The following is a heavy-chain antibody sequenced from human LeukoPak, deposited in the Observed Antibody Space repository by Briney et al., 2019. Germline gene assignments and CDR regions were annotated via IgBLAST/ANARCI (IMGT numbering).Heavy chain of an antibody. CDR1: GFTFSDYY. CDR2: ISSSGSTI. D-gene: IGHD3-22*01. V-gene: IGHV3-11*01. J-gene: IGHJ4*02. Sequence: GGSLRLSCAASGFTFSDYYMSWIRQAPGKGLEWVSYISSSGSTIYCADSVKGRFTISRDNAKNSLYLQMNSLRAEDTAVYYCASRDRQNYYDSSGYYYYFDYWGQGTLVTVSS. CDR3: ASRDRQNYYDSSGYYYYFDY.